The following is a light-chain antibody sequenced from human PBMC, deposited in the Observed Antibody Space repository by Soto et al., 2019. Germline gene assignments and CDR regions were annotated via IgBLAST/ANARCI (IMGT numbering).Light chain of an antibody. CDR3: QQRSNWHLT. J-gene: IGKJ4*01. CDR2: DAS. Sequence: EIVLTQSPATLSLSPGERATLSCRASQSVSSYLAWYQQKPGQAPRLLIYDASNRATGIPARFSGSGSGTDFTTTISRLEPEDFAVYYCQQRSNWHLTFGGGTKVESK. V-gene: IGKV3-11*01. CDR1: QSVSSY.